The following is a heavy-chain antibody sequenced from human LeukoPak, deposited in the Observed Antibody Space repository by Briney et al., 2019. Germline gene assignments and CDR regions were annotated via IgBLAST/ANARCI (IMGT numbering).Heavy chain of an antibody. J-gene: IGHJ3*02. CDR3: ATDRPSAHTMIVVVDAFDI. V-gene: IGHV1-24*01. Sequence: ASVKVSCKVSGYTLTELSMHWVRQAPGKGLEWMGGFDPEDGETIYAQKFQGRVTMTEDTSTDTAYMELSSLRPEDAAVYYCATDRPSAHTMIVVVDAFDIWGQGTMVTVSS. CDR2: FDPEDGET. CDR1: GYTLTELS. D-gene: IGHD3-22*01.